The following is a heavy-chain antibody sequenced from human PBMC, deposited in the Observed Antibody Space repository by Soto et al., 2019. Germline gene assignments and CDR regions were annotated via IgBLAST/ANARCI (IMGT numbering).Heavy chain of an antibody. CDR1: GGTFSSYA. J-gene: IGHJ6*02. CDR2: IIPIFGTA. CDR3: AIHLFRATTPSMIVVVPAATYYYYGMDV. D-gene: IGHD2-2*01. Sequence: QVQLVQSGAEVKKPGSSVKVSCKASGGTFSSYAISWVRQAPGQGLEWMGGIIPIFGTANYAQKFQGRVTITADKSTSTAYMELSSLRSEDTAVYYCAIHLFRATTPSMIVVVPAATYYYYGMDVWGQGTTVTVSS. V-gene: IGHV1-69*06.